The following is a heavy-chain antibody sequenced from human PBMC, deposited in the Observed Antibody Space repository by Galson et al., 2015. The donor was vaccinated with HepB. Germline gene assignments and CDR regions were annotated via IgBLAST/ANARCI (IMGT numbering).Heavy chain of an antibody. CDR3: AKGGWGYSYDLYYFDY. CDR1: GFTFSSYG. J-gene: IGHJ4*02. Sequence: SLRLSCAASGFTFSSYGMHWVRQAPGKGLEWVAVISYDGSNKYYADSVKGRFTISRDNSKNTLYLQMNSLRAEDTAVYYCAKGGWGYSYDLYYFDYWGQGTLVTVSS. D-gene: IGHD5-18*01. CDR2: ISYDGSNK. V-gene: IGHV3-30*18.